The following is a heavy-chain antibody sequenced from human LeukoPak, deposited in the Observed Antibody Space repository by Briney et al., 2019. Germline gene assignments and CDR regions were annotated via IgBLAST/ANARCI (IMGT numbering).Heavy chain of an antibody. CDR3: ARVGMLSTYGMDV. J-gene: IGHJ6*02. V-gene: IGHV1-18*01. D-gene: IGHD2-8*01. CDR2: ISAYNGNT. Sequence: ASVTVSYTGSGYTFTIYGISWVRQAPGQEGEGVGWISAYNGNTNYAQKLQGRVTMTTDTSTSTAYMELRSLRSDDTAVYYCARVGMLSTYGMDVWGQGTTVTVSS. CDR1: GYTFTIYG.